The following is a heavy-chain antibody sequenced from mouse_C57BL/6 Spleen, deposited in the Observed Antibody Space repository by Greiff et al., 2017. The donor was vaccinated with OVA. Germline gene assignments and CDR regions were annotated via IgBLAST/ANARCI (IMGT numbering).Heavy chain of an antibody. D-gene: IGHD2-3*01. CDR1: GYTFTSYR. Sequence: QVQLQQPGAELVKPGALVKVSCKASGYTFTSYRMHWVKQRPGKGLEWIGRIYPSDSDTNYKQKFKGKATLTVDKSTSTAYMQLSSLTSEDSAVYYCAMRDGYSWGQGTSVTVSS. CDR2: IYPSDSDT. CDR3: AMRDGYS. J-gene: IGHJ4*01. V-gene: IGHV1-74*01.